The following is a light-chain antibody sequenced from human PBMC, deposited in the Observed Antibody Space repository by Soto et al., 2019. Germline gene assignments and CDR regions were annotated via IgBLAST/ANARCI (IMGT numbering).Light chain of an antibody. J-gene: IGLJ1*01. CDR2: GNN. CDR3: QSYDNSLSALYV. CDR1: SSNIGAGFD. Sequence: QSVMTQPPSVSGAPGQRVTISCTGSSSNIGAGFDVHWYQQLPGTAPKLLIYGNNNRPSGVPDRFSGSKSGTSASLAITGLQAEDETDYYCQSYDNSLSALYVFGTALKVAVL. V-gene: IGLV1-40*01.